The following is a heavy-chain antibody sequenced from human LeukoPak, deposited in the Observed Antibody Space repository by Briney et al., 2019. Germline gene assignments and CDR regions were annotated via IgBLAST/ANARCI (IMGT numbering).Heavy chain of an antibody. J-gene: IGHJ4*02. CDR2: ISWNSGSI. D-gene: IGHD4-17*01. CDR1: GFTFDDYA. V-gene: IGHV3-9*01. Sequence: GGSLRLSCAASGFTFDDYAMHWVRQAPGKGLEWVSGISWNSGSIGYADSVKGRFTISRDNAKNSLYLQMNSLRAGDTALYYCAKDLGPYGDYPYVYWGQGTLVTVSS. CDR3: AKDLGPYGDYPYVY.